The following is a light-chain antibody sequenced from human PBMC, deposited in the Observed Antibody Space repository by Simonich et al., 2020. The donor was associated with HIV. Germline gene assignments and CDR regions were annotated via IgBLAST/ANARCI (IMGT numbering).Light chain of an antibody. CDR2: GAS. Sequence: EIVMTQSPVTLSVSPGERATLPYRARHSVNSNLAWYQQKPGQAPRLLIYGASTRATGIPARFSGSGSGTQFTLTISSMQSEDFAVYYCQQYNNWPPATFGGGTKVDIK. J-gene: IGKJ4*01. V-gene: IGKV3-15*01. CDR1: HSVNSN. CDR3: QQYNNWPPAT.